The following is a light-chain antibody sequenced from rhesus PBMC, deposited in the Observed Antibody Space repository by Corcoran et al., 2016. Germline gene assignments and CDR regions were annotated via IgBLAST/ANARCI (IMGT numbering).Light chain of an antibody. CDR3: LQYNSDPLT. CDR2: DAY. V-gene: IGKV1-43*02. J-gene: IGKJ3*01. CDR1: QGISNF. Sequence: DIQMTQSPSSLSASVGDRVTITCRASQGISNFLSWYQQKPGKAPNLLIYDAYTLQGGVPSMFSGSGSGTDFTLTISSLQAEDLSTYFCLQYNSDPLTFGPGTKLDVK.